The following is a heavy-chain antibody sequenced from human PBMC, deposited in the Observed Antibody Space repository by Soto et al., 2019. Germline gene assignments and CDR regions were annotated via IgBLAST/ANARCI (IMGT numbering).Heavy chain of an antibody. Sequence: QVQLVQSGTEVKRPGSSVKLSCKASGGSFRSHVFSWVRQAPGQGLEWMGGIIPLRGAANYAQKFQGRVNIPADESTRTVYMVMSRLRSEDTARYYCARSPGYFSSNSVYSVTGYYYGMDVWGQGTTVTVSS. CDR1: GGSFRSHV. CDR2: IIPLRGAA. CDR3: ARSPGYFSSNSVYSVTGYYYGMDV. J-gene: IGHJ6*02. D-gene: IGHD2-2*01. V-gene: IGHV1-69*01.